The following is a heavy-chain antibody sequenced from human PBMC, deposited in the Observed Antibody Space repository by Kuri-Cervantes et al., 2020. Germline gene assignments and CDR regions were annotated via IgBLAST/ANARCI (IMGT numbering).Heavy chain of an antibody. D-gene: IGHD4-17*01. CDR2: IIPIFGTA. CDR1: GGTFSSYA. CDR3: ARASDHDYEIDY. J-gene: IGHJ4*02. V-gene: IGHV1-69*06. Sequence: SVKVSCKASGGTFSSYAISWVRQAPGQGLEWMGGIIPIFGTANYAQKFQGRVTMTEDTSTDTAYMELSSLRSEDAAVYYCARASDHDYEIDYWGQGTLVTVSS.